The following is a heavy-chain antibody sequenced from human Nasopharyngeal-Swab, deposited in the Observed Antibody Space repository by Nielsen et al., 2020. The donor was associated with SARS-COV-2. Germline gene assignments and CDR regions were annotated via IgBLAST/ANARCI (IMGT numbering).Heavy chain of an antibody. CDR2: ISGSGGST. CDR1: GFTFSSYA. Sequence: GESLKISCAASGFTFSSYAMSWVRQAPGKGLEWVSAISGSGGSTYYADSVKGRFTISRDNSKNTLYLQMNSLRAEDTAVYYCARVPGFGEFYWGQGTLVTVSS. CDR3: ARVPGFGEFY. V-gene: IGHV3-23*01. J-gene: IGHJ4*02. D-gene: IGHD3-10*01.